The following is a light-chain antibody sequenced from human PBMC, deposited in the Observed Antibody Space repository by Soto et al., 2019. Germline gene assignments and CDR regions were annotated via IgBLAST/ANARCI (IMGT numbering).Light chain of an antibody. CDR1: SSDVGAYDH. CDR3: SSCAGSNNFPYV. CDR2: EIN. Sequence: QSVLTQPPSASGAPGQSGTISCTGTSSDVGAYDHGSWYQQHPGKAPKLMMYEINKRPSGVPDRFSGSKSGNPASMTVSGHQAEDEDDYYCSSCAGSNNFPYVFGTGTKPTV. J-gene: IGLJ1*01. V-gene: IGLV2-8*01.